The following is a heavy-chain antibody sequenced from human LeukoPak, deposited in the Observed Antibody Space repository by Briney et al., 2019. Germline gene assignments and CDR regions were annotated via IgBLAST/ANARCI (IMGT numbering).Heavy chain of an antibody. CDR1: GYTFTGYY. CDR3: ARGLTGCSSTSCYVVVNAFDI. J-gene: IGHJ3*02. CDR2: INPNSGGT. V-gene: IGHV1-2*02. D-gene: IGHD2-2*01. Sequence: ASVKVSCKASGYTFTGYYMHWVRQAPGQGLEWMGWINPNSGGTNYAQKLQGRVTMTTDTSTSTAYMELRSLRSDDTAVYYCARGLTGCSSTSCYVVVNAFDIWGQGTMVTVSS.